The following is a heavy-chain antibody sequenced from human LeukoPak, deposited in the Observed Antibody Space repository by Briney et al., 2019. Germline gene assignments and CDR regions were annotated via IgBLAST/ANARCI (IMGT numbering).Heavy chain of an antibody. V-gene: IGHV3-74*01. CDR1: GFSFSAYW. CDR3: ARLRGYYDSSDH. J-gene: IGHJ4*02. Sequence: GGSLRLSCAGSGFSFSAYWMHWVRQLPGKGLVWVSRINSDGSSISYADSVKGRFTISRDNAKNTLYLQMSSLRLEDTAVYYCARLRGYYDSSDHWGQGTLVTVSS. D-gene: IGHD3-22*01. CDR2: INSDGSSI.